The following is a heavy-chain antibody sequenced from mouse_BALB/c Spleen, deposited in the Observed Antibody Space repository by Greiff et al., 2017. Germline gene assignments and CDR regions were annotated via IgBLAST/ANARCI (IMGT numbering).Heavy chain of an antibody. V-gene: IGHV1-14*01. J-gene: IGHJ1*01. CDR3: ARGGYYYGSSYGYFDV. Sequence: VQLKQSGPELVKPGASVKMSCKASGYTFTSYVMHWVKQKPGQGLEWIGYINPYNDGTKYNEKFKGKATLTSDKSSSTAYMELSSLTSEDSAVYYCARGGYYYGSSYGYFDVWGAGTTVTVSS. CDR2: INPYNDGT. D-gene: IGHD1-1*01. CDR1: GYTFTSYV.